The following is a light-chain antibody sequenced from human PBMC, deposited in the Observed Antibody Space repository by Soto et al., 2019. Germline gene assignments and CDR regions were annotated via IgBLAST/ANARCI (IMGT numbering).Light chain of an antibody. CDR2: GAS. V-gene: IGKV3-15*01. J-gene: IGKJ1*01. CDR1: QSVRSY. CDR3: HQYNNWPHT. Sequence: EIVLTQSPATLSLSPGERATLSCRASQSVRSYLAWYQQKPGQAPRLLIYGASIRAPGIPARFSGRGSGTDFTLTISSLQSEDFAVYYCHQYNNWPHTFGQGTKV.